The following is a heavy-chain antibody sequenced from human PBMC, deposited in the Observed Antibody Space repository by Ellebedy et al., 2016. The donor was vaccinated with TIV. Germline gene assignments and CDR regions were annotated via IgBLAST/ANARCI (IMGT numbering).Heavy chain of an antibody. Sequence: GESLKISXAASGFTFSSYGMHWVRQAPGKGLEWVAVIWYDGSNKYYADSVKGRFTISRDTSQTTLYLQMNRLRAEDTAVYYCAKGASLWVTDALDIWGRGTMVTVSS. CDR2: IWYDGSNK. D-gene: IGHD3-16*01. V-gene: IGHV3-33*06. J-gene: IGHJ3*02. CDR1: GFTFSSYG. CDR3: AKGASLWVTDALDI.